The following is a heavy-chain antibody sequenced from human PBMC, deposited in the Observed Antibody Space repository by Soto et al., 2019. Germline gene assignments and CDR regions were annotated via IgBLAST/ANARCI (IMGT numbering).Heavy chain of an antibody. V-gene: IGHV4-59*01. CDR1: GGSISSYY. D-gene: IGHD1-26*01. CDR2: IYYSGST. J-gene: IGHJ4*02. CDR3: ARDSSGASFDY. Sequence: SETLSLTCTVSGGSISSYYWSWIRQPPGKGLEWIGYIYYSGSTNYNPSLKSRVTISVDTSKNQFSLKLSCVTAADTAVYYCARDSSGASFDYWGQGTLVTVSS.